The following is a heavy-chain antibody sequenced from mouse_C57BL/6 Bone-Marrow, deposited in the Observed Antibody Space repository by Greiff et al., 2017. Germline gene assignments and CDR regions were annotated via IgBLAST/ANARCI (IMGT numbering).Heavy chain of an antibody. CDR2: ISYDGSN. V-gene: IGHV3-6*01. CDR3: ARNRRFAY. J-gene: IGHJ3*01. Sequence: EVKLVESGPGLVKPSQSLSLTCSVTGYSITSGYYWNWIRQFPGNKLEWMGYISYDGSNNYNPSLKNRISITRDTSKNQFFLKLNSVTTEDTATXYCARNRRFAYWGQGTLVTVSA. CDR1: GYSITSGYY.